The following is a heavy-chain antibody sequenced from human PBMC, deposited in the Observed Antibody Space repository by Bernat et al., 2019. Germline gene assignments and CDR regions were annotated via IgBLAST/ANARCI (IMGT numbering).Heavy chain of an antibody. V-gene: IGHV3-30*18. Sequence: QVQLVESGGGVVQPGRSLRLSCAASGFTFSSYGMHWVRQAPGKGLEWVAVISYDGSNKNYADSVKGRFTISRDNSKNTLYLQMNSLRAEETAVYYCAKDGPYCSSTSCSPDYWGQGTLVTVSS. CDR1: GFTFSSYG. CDR2: ISYDGSNK. D-gene: IGHD2-2*01. CDR3: AKDGPYCSSTSCSPDY. J-gene: IGHJ4*02.